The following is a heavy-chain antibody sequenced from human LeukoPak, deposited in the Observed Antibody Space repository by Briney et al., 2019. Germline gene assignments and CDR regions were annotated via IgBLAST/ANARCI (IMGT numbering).Heavy chain of an antibody. CDR3: ARRRGNSGYDTHFDF. Sequence: GGSLRLSCAASGFTFRDSYMAWIRQAPGKVLEWVAYISVSGTSLYYPDSLKGRFVISRDNAKNLLYLQVNSLRVEDTAVYYCARRRGNSGYDTHFDFWGQGTLVTVFS. D-gene: IGHD5-12*01. CDR1: GFTFRDSY. CDR2: ISVSGTSL. V-gene: IGHV3-11*01. J-gene: IGHJ4*02.